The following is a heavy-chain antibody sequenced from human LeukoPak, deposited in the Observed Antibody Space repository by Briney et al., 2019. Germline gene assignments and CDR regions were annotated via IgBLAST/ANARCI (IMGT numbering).Heavy chain of an antibody. D-gene: IGHD3-3*01. CDR2: ISSSSSTI. J-gene: IGHJ6*03. Sequence: PGGSLRLSCAASGFTFSSYWMSWVRRAPGKGLEWVSYISSSSSTIYYADSVKGRFTISRDNAKNSLYLQMNSLRAEDTAVYYCARYVSYDFWSGYQIYCYYYYMDVWGKGTTVTVSS. V-gene: IGHV3-48*01. CDR3: ARYVSYDFWSGYQIYCYYYYMDV. CDR1: GFTFSSYW.